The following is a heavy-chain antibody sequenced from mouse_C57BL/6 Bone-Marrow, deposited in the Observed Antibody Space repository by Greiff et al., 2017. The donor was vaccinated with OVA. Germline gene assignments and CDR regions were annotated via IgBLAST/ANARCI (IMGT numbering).Heavy chain of an antibody. CDR1: GFTFSSYT. D-gene: IGHD2-4*01. Sequence: VQLKESGGGLVKPGGSLKLSCAASGFTFSSYTMSWVRQTPEKRLEWVATISGGGGNTYYPDSVKGRFTISRDNAKNTLYLQMSSLRSEDTALYYCARQYYDGYYFDYWGQGTTLTVSS. V-gene: IGHV5-9*01. CDR3: ARQYYDGYYFDY. CDR2: ISGGGGNT. J-gene: IGHJ2*01.